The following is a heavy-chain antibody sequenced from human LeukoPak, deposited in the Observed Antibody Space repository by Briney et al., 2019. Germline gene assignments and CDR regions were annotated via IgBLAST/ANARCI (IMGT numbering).Heavy chain of an antibody. V-gene: IGHV4-4*07. Sequence: PSETLSLTCSVSGASISNYYWSWVRQPAGKGLEWIGRIYTSGSTNYNPSLKSRVTMSVDTSKNQFSLKLTAVTAADTAVYYCARGLGYCGGDCYSHHDAFDIWGQGTMVTVSS. D-gene: IGHD2-21*02. CDR1: GASISNYY. CDR2: IYTSGST. J-gene: IGHJ3*02. CDR3: ARGLGYCGGDCYSHHDAFDI.